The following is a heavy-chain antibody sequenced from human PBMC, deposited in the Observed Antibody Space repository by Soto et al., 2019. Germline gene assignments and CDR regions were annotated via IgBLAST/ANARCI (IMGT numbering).Heavy chain of an antibody. Sequence: ASVKVSCKASGYTFTSYYMHWVRQAPGQGLEWMGIINPSGGSTSYAQKFQGRVTMTRDTSTSTVYMELSSLRSEDTAVYYCARAPRNYYDSSGYYLFDYWGQGTLVTV. CDR3: ARAPRNYYDSSGYYLFDY. J-gene: IGHJ4*02. D-gene: IGHD3-22*01. V-gene: IGHV1-46*01. CDR1: GYTFTSYY. CDR2: INPSGGST.